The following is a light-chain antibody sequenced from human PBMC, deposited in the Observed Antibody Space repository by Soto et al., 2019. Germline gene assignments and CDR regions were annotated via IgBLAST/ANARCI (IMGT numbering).Light chain of an antibody. CDR3: QQYHSYPVT. CDR2: GAS. V-gene: IGKV1-16*02. CDR1: QGINNF. J-gene: IGKJ4*01. Sequence: DIQMTQYPSSLSASVGDTVTITCRASQGINNFLAWFQQKPGKAPKSLIYGASSLQSGVPSKFSGSGSDTGFTLTISSLQPEDSATYFCQQYHSYPVTFGGGTKVEIK.